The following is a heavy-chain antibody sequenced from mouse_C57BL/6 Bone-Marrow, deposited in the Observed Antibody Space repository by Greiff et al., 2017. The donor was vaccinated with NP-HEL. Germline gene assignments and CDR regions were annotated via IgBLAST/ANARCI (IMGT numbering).Heavy chain of an antibody. Sequence: QVQLQQSDAELVKPGASVKISCKVSGYTFTDHTIHWMKQRPEQGLEWIGYIYPRDGSTKYNEKFKGKATLTADKSSSAAYMQLNSLTSEDSAVYFCAKSFYYYGSSYPWFAYWGQGTLVTVSA. CDR1: GYTFTDHT. D-gene: IGHD1-1*01. CDR2: IYPRDGST. J-gene: IGHJ3*01. CDR3: AKSFYYYGSSYPWFAY. V-gene: IGHV1-78*01.